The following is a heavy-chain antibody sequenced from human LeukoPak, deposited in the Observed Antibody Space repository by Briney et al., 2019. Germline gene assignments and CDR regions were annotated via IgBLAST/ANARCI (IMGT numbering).Heavy chain of an antibody. V-gene: IGHV3-21*04. J-gene: IGHJ3*01. CDR2: VSSTGEYT. Sequence: NPGGSLRLSCAASGFSFNRYTMNWVRQAPGRGPEWVASVSSTGEYTYYGDSVRGRFTISRDNTENSLSLQMNSLRADDTALYYCASPYSTSWNDAFDAWGRGTMVTVSS. CDR3: ASPYSTSWNDAFDA. CDR1: GFSFNRYT. D-gene: IGHD6-13*01.